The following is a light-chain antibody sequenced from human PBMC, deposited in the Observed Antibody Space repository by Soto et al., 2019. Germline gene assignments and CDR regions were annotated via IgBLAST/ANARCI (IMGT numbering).Light chain of an antibody. CDR1: PSVSSSY. J-gene: IGKJ1*01. Sequence: AFTQCPSPVSLSPGERATLSCRTSPSVSSSYLAWYQQKPGQAPRLLIYGASSRATGIPDRFSGSGSGTDFTLTISSLEPEDYAVNYCQQYGSSEWTFGQGTKVDIK. V-gene: IGKV3-20*01. CDR2: GAS. CDR3: QQYGSSEWT.